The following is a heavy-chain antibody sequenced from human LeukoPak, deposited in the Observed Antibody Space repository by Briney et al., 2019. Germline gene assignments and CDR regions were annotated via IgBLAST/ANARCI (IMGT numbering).Heavy chain of an antibody. V-gene: IGHV5-51*01. CDR2: IYPGDSDT. D-gene: IGHD2-15*01. CDR1: GYSFSSYL. Sequence: GESPKMSCKGTGYSFSSYLIGWVRHMPRKGLEWMGIIYPGDSDTRYSPSFQGQVTISADKSISTAYLQWSSLKASDTAMYYCARLGGGSSDAFDIWGQGTMVTVSS. J-gene: IGHJ3*02. CDR3: ARLGGGSSDAFDI.